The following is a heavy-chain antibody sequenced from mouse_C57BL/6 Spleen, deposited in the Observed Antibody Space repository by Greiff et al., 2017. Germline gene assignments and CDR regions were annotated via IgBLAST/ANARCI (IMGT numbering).Heavy chain of an antibody. CDR2: SRNKANDYTT. CDR1: GFTFSDFY. D-gene: IGHD2-3*01. Sequence: EVQGVESGGGLVQSGRSLRLSCATSGFTFSDFYMEWVRQAPGKGLEWIAASRNKANDYTTEYSASVKGRFIVSRDTSQSILYLQMNAVGAEDTAIYYCARDAGDGYFYYAMDYWGQGTSVTVSS. J-gene: IGHJ4*01. CDR3: ARDAGDGYFYYAMDY. V-gene: IGHV7-1*01.